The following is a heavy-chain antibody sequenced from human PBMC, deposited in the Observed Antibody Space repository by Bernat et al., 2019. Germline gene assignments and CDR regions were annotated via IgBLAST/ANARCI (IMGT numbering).Heavy chain of an antibody. CDR2: ISGSGGSP. CDR1: GFTFSSYA. Sequence: EVQLVESGGGLVQPGGSLRLSCAASGFTFSSYAMSWVRQAPGKGLEWVSVISGSGGSPHYADSVKGRFTISRDNAKNSLYLQMNSLRGEDTAVYYCTRDDGRVRGVIGLDYWGQGALVTVSS. V-gene: IGHV3-23*04. J-gene: IGHJ4*02. D-gene: IGHD3-10*01. CDR3: TRDDGRVRGVIGLDY.